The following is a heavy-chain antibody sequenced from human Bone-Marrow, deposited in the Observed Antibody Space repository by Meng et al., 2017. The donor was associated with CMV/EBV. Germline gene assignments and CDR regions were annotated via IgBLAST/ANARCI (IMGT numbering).Heavy chain of an antibody. Sequence: GESLKISCAASGFTFSSYAMHWVRQAPGKGLEWVAVISYDGSNKYYADSVKGRFTISSDNSKNTLYLQMNSLRAEDTAVYYCARDLLAPGDYWGQGTLVTVSS. CDR1: GFTFSSYA. CDR3: ARDLLAPGDY. V-gene: IGHV3-30*04. CDR2: ISYDGSNK. J-gene: IGHJ4*02.